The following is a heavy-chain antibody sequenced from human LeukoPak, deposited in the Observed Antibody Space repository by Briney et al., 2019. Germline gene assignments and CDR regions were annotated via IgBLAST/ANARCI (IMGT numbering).Heavy chain of an antibody. J-gene: IGHJ6*03. CDR2: ISGSGGST. V-gene: IGHV3-23*01. Sequence: PGGSLRLSCAASGFTFSSYEMNWVRQAPGKGLEWVAAISGSGGSTYYADSVKGRFTVSRDNSKNTLYVQMNSLRAEDTAMYYCAKEVGDYYSYMNVWGKGTTVTVSS. CDR1: GFTFSSYE. CDR3: AKEVGDYYSYMNV. D-gene: IGHD1-26*01.